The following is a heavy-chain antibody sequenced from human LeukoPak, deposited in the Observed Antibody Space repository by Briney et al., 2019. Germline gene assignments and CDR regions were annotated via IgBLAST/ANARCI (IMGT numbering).Heavy chain of an antibody. J-gene: IGHJ4*02. CDR1: GGSISSGGYY. D-gene: IGHD6-19*01. CDR3: ASGARRAYSSGWYYFDY. Sequence: SQTLSLTCTVSGGSISSGGYYWSWIRQHPGKGLEWIGYIYYSGSTYYNPSLKSRVTISVDTSKNQFSLKLSSVTAADTAVYYCASGARRAYSSGWYYFDYWGQGTLVTVSS. V-gene: IGHV4-31*03. CDR2: IYYSGST.